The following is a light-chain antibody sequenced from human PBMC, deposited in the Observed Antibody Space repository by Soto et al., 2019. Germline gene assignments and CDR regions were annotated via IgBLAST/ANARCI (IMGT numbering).Light chain of an antibody. CDR1: QSISNY. CDR3: QPSYRTPLT. J-gene: IGKJ4*01. V-gene: IGKV1-39*01. CDR2: AAS. Sequence: DIQMTQSPSSLSASVGDRVTITCRASQSISNYLNWYQQKPGKAPNLLIYAASSLQSGVPSRFSGSGSGTDFTLTISSLQPADFATYFCQPSYRTPLTFGGGPKVEIQ.